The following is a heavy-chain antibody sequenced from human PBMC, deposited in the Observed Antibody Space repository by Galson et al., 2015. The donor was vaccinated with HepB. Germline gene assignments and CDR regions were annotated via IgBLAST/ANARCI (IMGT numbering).Heavy chain of an antibody. CDR3: AKDYCSSTSCYERDYYYGMDV. Sequence: SLRLPSAASGFNFCSYAMSGARQAPGQGLMWDAATRGSGGSTYYADSVKGRFTISRDNSKNTLYLQMNSLRAEDTAVYYCAKDYCSSTSCYERDYYYGMDVWGQGTTVTVSS. CDR1: GFNFCSYA. V-gene: IGHV3-23*01. D-gene: IGHD2-2*01. J-gene: IGHJ6*02. CDR2: TRGSGGST.